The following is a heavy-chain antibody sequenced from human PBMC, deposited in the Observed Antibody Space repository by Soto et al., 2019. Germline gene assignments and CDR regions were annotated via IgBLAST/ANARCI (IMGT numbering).Heavy chain of an antibody. V-gene: IGHV5-10-1*01. CDR1: GYSFTSYW. D-gene: IGHD5-12*01. Sequence: GESLKISCKGSGYSFTSYWISWVRQMPGKGLEWIGRIDPSDSYTNYSPSFQGHVTISADKSISTAYLQWSSLKASDTAMYYCVRMGFSGGGYLSYYYYGMDIWGQGTTVTVSS. J-gene: IGHJ6*02. CDR3: VRMGFSGGGYLSYYYYGMDI. CDR2: IDPSDSYT.